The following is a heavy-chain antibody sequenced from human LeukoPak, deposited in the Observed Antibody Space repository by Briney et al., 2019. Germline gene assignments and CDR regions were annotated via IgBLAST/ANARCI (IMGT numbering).Heavy chain of an antibody. Sequence: ASVKVSCKASGYTFTGYGISWVRQAPGQGLEWMGWISAYNGNTNYAQKLQGRVTMTTDTSTSTAYMVLRSLRSDDTAVYYCARIRFLEWPTSNWFDPWGQGTLVTVSS. CDR3: ARIRFLEWPTSNWFDP. V-gene: IGHV1-18*01. J-gene: IGHJ5*02. CDR1: GYTFTGYG. CDR2: ISAYNGNT. D-gene: IGHD3-3*01.